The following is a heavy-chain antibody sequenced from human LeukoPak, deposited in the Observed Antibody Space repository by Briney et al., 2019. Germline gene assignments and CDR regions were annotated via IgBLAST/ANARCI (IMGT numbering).Heavy chain of an antibody. Sequence: PGGSLRLSCAASGFTFDDYTMHWVRQAPGKGLEWVSLISWDGGSTYYADSVKGRFTISRDNSKNSLYLQMNSLRTEDTALYYCAKGNYGDSPWGDYWGQGTLVTVSS. V-gene: IGHV3-43*01. CDR3: AKGNYGDSPWGDY. J-gene: IGHJ4*02. D-gene: IGHD4-17*01. CDR2: ISWDGGST. CDR1: GFTFDDYT.